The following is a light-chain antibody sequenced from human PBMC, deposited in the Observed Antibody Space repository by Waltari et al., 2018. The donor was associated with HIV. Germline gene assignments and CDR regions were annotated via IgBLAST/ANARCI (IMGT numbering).Light chain of an antibody. Sequence: EVVLTQSPGTLSLSPGERATLSCRASQSLSNSDLAWYQQKPGQAPRLLIYDASSRATGIPDKFSGSGSGTDFTLTISKLEPEDFAVYYCQQYVSSPWTFGQGTKVEIK. CDR2: DAS. V-gene: IGKV3-20*01. CDR1: QSLSNSD. CDR3: QQYVSSPWT. J-gene: IGKJ1*01.